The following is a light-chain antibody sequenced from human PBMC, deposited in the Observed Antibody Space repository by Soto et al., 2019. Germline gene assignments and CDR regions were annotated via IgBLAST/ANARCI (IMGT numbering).Light chain of an antibody. V-gene: IGLV4-69*01. CDR1: SGLSGYA. J-gene: IGLJ2*01. CDR2: LNSDGSH. CDR3: QTWGPGVQEV. Sequence: QPVLTQSPSASASLGASVKLTCTLSSGLSGYAIAWHQQQPEKGPRDLMKLNSDGSHSKGDGIPDRFSGSSSGPERYLTISSLQSEDEADYYCQTWGPGVQEVFGGGTKATVL.